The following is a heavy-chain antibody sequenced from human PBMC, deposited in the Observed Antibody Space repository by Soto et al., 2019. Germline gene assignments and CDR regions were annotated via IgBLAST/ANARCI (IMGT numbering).Heavy chain of an antibody. D-gene: IGHD3-16*02. CDR3: AIGGGGYRFDY. CDR1: RDLSSAHY. V-gene: IGHV4-59*11. CDR2: IFFTGNT. Sequence: SWTLYLTCTASRDLSSAHYWGWTRQPPGKGLELLGYIFFTGNTKYNPSLKSRLSLSLDASKNQFSLTLTSVTTSDTAVYYCAIGGGGYRFDYWGQGTLVTVSS. J-gene: IGHJ4*02.